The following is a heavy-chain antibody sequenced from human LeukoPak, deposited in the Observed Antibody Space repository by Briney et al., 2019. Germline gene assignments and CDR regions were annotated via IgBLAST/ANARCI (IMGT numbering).Heavy chain of an antibody. CDR3: ARDKYYDFWSGYYN. Sequence: LGGSLRLSCAASGFTFDDYGMSWVRQAPGKGLEWVSGINWNGGSTGYADSVKGRFTISRDNAKNSLYLQMNSLRAEDTALYYCARDKYYDFWSGYYNWGQGTLVTVSS. D-gene: IGHD3-3*01. CDR2: INWNGGST. CDR1: GFTFDDYG. V-gene: IGHV3-20*04. J-gene: IGHJ4*02.